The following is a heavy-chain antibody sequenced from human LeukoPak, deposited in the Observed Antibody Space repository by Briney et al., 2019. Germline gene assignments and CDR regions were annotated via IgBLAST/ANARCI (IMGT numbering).Heavy chain of an antibody. CDR3: ARDNPDSGGDY. Sequence: GASVTVSFKASGGTFSNYAISWVRQAPGQGLEWMGGIIPIFGTANYAQKFQGRVTITADESTSTAYMELSSLRSEDTAVYYCARDNPDSGGDYWGQGTLVTVSS. J-gene: IGHJ4*02. CDR2: IIPIFGTA. D-gene: IGHD1-26*01. V-gene: IGHV1-69*13. CDR1: GGTFSNYA.